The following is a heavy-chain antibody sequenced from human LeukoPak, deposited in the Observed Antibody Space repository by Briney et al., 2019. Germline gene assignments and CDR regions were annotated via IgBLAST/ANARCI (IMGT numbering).Heavy chain of an antibody. V-gene: IGHV1-2*02. J-gene: IGHJ4*02. CDR2: INPNSGGT. CDR1: GYTLTELS. D-gene: IGHD3-9*01. Sequence: ASVKVSCKVSGYTLTELSMHWVRQAPGQGLEWMGWINPNSGGTNYAQKFQGRVTMTRDTSISTAYMELSRLRSDDTAVYYCARSNYDILTGYYRNLYFDYWGQGTLVTVSS. CDR3: ARSNYDILTGYYRNLYFDY.